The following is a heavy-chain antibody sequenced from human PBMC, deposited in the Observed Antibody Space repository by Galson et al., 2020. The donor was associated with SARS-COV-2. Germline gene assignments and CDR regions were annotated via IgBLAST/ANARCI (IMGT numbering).Heavy chain of an antibody. CDR3: ATGVAVAGSPGAYYYYYGMDV. CDR2: FDPEDGET. CDR1: GYTLTELS. V-gene: IGHV1-24*01. J-gene: IGHJ6*02. D-gene: IGHD6-19*01. Sequence: ASVKVSCKVSGYTLTELSMHWVRQAPAKGLEWMGGFDPEDGETIYAQKFQGRVTMTEDTSTDTAYMELSSLRSEDTAVYYCATGVAVAGSPGAYYYYYGMDVWGQGTAVTVSS.